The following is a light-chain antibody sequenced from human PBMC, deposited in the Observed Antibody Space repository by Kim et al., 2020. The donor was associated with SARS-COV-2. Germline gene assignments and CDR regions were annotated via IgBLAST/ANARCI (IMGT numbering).Light chain of an antibody. Sequence: QSVLTQPPSASGTPGQGVTISCSGSDSNIGNATVNWYQHLPGTAPKLLIYNNNQRPSGVPDRFSGSKSGTSASLAISGLQSDDEADYYCASWDDSLNGVFGGGTQLTVL. V-gene: IGLV1-44*01. CDR1: DSNIGNAT. CDR3: ASWDDSLNGV. CDR2: NNN. J-gene: IGLJ3*02.